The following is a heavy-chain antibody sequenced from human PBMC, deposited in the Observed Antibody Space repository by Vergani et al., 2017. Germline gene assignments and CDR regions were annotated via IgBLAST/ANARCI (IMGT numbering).Heavy chain of an antibody. CDR1: GGTFSSYA. J-gene: IGHJ6*02. V-gene: IGHV1-69*06. CDR3: ARALVMVRGVINPISPHYYYGMDV. D-gene: IGHD3-10*01. Sequence: QVQLVQSGAEVKKPGSSVKVSCKASGGTFSSYAISWVRQAPGQGLEWMGGIIPIFGTANYAQKFQGRVTITADKSTSTAYMELSSLRSEDTAVYYCARALVMVRGVINPISPHYYYGMDVWGQGTTVTVSS. CDR2: IIPIFGTA.